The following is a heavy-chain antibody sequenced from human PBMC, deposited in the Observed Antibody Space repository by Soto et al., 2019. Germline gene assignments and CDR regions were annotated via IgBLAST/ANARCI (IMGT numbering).Heavy chain of an antibody. V-gene: IGHV1-3*01. Sequence: QVQLVQSGAEVKKPGASVKVSCNASGYTFSSYAIHWVRQAPGQGLEWMGWINAGNGNSEYSQKFQGRVTITRDTSASTVYLELSSLRLEGMGVFFCARFYGSSASWGQGSLLTVSS. J-gene: IGHJ4*02. CDR2: INAGNGNS. D-gene: IGHD6-6*01. CDR3: ARFYGSSAS. CDR1: GYTFSSYA.